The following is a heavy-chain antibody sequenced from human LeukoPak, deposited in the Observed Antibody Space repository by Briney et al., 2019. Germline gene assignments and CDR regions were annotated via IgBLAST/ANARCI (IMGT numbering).Heavy chain of an antibody. J-gene: IGHJ6*03. CDR3: ARDNCYYYMDV. CDR2: INSDGSST. CDR1: GFTFSSYW. Sequence: GGSLRLSCAASGFTFSSYWMHWVRQAPGKGLVWVSRINSDGSSTSYADSVKGRFTISRDNAKNTLYRQMNSLRAEDTAVYYCARDNCYYYMDVWGKGTTVTVSS. V-gene: IGHV3-74*01.